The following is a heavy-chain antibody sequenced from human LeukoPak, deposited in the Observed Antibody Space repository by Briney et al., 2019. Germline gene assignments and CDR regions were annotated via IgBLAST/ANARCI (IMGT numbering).Heavy chain of an antibody. CDR1: GFSFITYS. CDR2: ISSGGSYI. Sequence: GGSLRLSCAGSGFSFITYSMSWVRQAPGKGLEWVSAISSGGSYIYYADSVKGRFTISRDDAKKSLYLQMNSLRAEDTAVYYCARDRTWNWFDPWGQGTLVTVSS. J-gene: IGHJ5*02. CDR3: ARDRTWNWFDP. V-gene: IGHV3-21*01.